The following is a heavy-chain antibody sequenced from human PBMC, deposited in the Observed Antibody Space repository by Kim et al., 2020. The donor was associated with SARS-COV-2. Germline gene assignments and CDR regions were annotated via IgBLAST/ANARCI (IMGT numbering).Heavy chain of an antibody. Sequence: YLKSRVTRSVDTAKNQFYLKMSSVTAADTAVYYCARGAGGSSIAAQELDYWGQGTLVTVSS. CDR3: ARGAGGSSIAAQELDY. V-gene: IGHV4-34*01. J-gene: IGHJ4*02. D-gene: IGHD6-6*01.